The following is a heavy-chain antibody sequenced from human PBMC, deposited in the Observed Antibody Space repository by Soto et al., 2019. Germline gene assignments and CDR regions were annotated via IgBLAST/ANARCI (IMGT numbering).Heavy chain of an antibody. CDR1: GFTFSTYA. V-gene: IGHV3-23*01. Sequence: PGGSLRLSCAASGFTFSTYAMSWVRQAPGKGLEWVSSTSGNGATTFYGDSVKGRFATSRDNSKNTLYLQMNSLRAEDTAIYYCARISSDSNSDYWGQGTQVPVSS. CDR3: ARISSDSNSDY. D-gene: IGHD5-18*01. CDR2: TSGNGATT. J-gene: IGHJ4*02.